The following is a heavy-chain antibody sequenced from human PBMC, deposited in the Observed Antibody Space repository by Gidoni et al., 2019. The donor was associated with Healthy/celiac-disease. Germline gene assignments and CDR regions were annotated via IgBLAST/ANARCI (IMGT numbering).Heavy chain of an antibody. Sequence: QLQLQESGPGLVKPSETLSLTCTVSGGSISSSSYYWGWIRQPPGKGLEWIGSIYYSGSTYYNPSLKSRVTISVDTSKNQFSLKLSSVTAADTAVYYCARANYDILTGYYSNFDYWGQGTLVTVSS. V-gene: IGHV4-39*01. CDR2: IYYSGST. CDR1: GGSISSSSYY. D-gene: IGHD3-9*01. CDR3: ARANYDILTGYYSNFDY. J-gene: IGHJ4*02.